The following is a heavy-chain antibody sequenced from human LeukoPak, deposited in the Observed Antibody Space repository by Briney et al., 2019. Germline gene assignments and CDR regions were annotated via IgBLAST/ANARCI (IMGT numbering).Heavy chain of an antibody. V-gene: IGHV3-11*04. J-gene: IGHJ4*02. CDR1: GFTFSDYY. D-gene: IGHD6-19*01. CDR3: VARGGWARFDY. Sequence: GGSLRLSCAASGFTFSDYYMGWIRQAPGKGLEWTSYITDDSKTMYYADSVKGRFTISRDNAKNALYLQMNSLRGEDTAVYYCVARGGWARFDYWGQGILVTVSS. CDR2: ITDDSKTM.